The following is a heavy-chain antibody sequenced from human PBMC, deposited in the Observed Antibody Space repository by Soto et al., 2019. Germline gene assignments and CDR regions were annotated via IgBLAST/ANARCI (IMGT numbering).Heavy chain of an antibody. CDR3: ASGRYMDV. CDR2: TYYRSKWYN. Sequence: QTLSLTCAISGDGVSSNSATWNWIRQSPSRGLEWLGRTYYRSKWYNEYAISVKSRIIINPDTSQNRFSLQLNSVTPEDTAIYYCASGRYMDVWGKGSMVTVSS. CDR1: GDGVSSNSAT. J-gene: IGHJ6*03. V-gene: IGHV6-1*01.